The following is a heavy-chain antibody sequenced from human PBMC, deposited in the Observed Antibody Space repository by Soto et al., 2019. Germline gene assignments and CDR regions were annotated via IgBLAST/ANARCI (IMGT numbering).Heavy chain of an antibody. CDR1: GGSISSGDYY. CDR2: ILYSGTT. J-gene: IGHJ4*02. Sequence: QVQLQESGPGLVKPSQTLSLTCTVSGGSISSGDYYWSWIRQPPGKGLEWIGYILYSGTTNYNPSLESRLTISVDSSKNQFSLKLTSVTAADTAVYYCARNGALDYWGRGTLVTVSS. V-gene: IGHV4-30-4*01. CDR3: ARNGALDY. D-gene: IGHD2-8*01.